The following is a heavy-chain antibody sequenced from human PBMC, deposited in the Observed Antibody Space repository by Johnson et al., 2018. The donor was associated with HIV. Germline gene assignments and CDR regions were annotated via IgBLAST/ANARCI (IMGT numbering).Heavy chain of an antibody. Sequence: VQLVESGGGSVQPGGSLRLSCAGSGFTFSTYVMTWVRQAPGMGLEWVSVISNSGPATDYADSVRGRFTISRDNPKNSLYLQMNSLRAEDGAVYYCAVLCAGCADAFDVWGQGTMVTVS. V-gene: IGHV3-23*04. J-gene: IGHJ3*01. D-gene: IGHD3-10*01. CDR3: AVLCAGCADAFDV. CDR1: GFTFSTYV. CDR2: ISNSGPAT.